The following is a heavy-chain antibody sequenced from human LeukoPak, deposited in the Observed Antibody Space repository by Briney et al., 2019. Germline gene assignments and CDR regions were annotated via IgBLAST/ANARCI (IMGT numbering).Heavy chain of an antibody. CDR1: GFTFSSYS. CDR3: ARTKEMATISYFDS. CDR2: ISSSSSTI. D-gene: IGHD5-24*01. V-gene: IGHV3-48*04. Sequence: GGSLRLSCAASGFTFSSYSMNWVRQAPGKGLEWVSYISSSSSTIYYADSVKGRFTISRDNAKNSLYLQMNSLRAEDTAVYYCARTKEMATISYFDSWGQGALVTVSS. J-gene: IGHJ4*02.